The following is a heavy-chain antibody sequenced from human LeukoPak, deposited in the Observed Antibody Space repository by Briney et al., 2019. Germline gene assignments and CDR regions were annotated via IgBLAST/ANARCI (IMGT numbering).Heavy chain of an antibody. V-gene: IGHV1-69*06. J-gene: IGHJ6*04. D-gene: IGHD3-10*01. CDR1: GGTFSSYA. Sequence: SVKVSCKASGGTFSSYAISWVRQAPGQGLEWMGGIIPIFGTANYAQKFQGRVTITADKSTSTAYMELSSLRSEDTAVYYCARELYYYGSGIYGMDVRGKGTTVTVSS. CDR2: IIPIFGTA. CDR3: ARELYYYGSGIYGMDV.